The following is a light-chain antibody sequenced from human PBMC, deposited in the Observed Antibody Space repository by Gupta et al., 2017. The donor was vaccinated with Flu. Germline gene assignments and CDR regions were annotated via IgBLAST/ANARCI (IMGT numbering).Light chain of an antibody. CDR2: AAS. V-gene: IGKV3-11*01. Sequence: EIVLTQSPATLYLSPGERATLSCRASQSVSNYLAWYKQKPGQAPELLIYAASKRATAIPARFSGSGSGTDFILTISSLEPEDFAVYYCQQRSNWPLTFGGGTKIEIK. J-gene: IGKJ4*01. CDR3: QQRSNWPLT. CDR1: QSVSNY.